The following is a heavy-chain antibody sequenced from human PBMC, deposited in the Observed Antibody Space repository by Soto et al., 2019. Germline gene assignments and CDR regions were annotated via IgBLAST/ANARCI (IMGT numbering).Heavy chain of an antibody. D-gene: IGHD2-2*01. CDR3: AGGYCTRTSCHDYDN. CDR1: GYTLSELA. Sequence: AAVKVSCKVSGYTLSELAIQWVRQSPGKGLEWMGGFDPEDGETFYAQKFQGRVTMTEDKSTDTAYMELRSLRSEDTAVYYCAGGYCTRTSCHDYDNWGQGTLVTVSS. J-gene: IGHJ4*02. V-gene: IGHV1-24*01. CDR2: FDPEDGET.